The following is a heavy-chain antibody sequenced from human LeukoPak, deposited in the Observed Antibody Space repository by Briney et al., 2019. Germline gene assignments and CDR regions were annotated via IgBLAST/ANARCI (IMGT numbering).Heavy chain of an antibody. CDR3: ARVLNYYDSSGYDY. CDR2: INPNSGGT. D-gene: IGHD3-22*01. V-gene: IGHV1-2*02. CDR1: VYTFTGYY. J-gene: IGHJ4*02. Sequence: ASVEVSCKPSVYTFTGYYMHCGRQAPGQGLGWRGWINPNSGGTNYAQKFQVRVTMTRDTSISTAYMELSRLRSDDTAVYYCARVLNYYDSSGYDYWGQRTLVSVSS.